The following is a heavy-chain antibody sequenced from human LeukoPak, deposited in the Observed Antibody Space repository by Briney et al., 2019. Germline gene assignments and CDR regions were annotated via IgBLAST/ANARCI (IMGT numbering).Heavy chain of an antibody. D-gene: IGHD3-3*02. Sequence: PSESLSLTCAVYGGSFSGYCWSWVRQPPGEGLGWIGEINHSGSTNYNPSLKSRVTISVDTSKNQFSLKLSSVTAADTSVYYRARVSRIFRRCAFDIWGQGTMVTVSS. CDR3: ARVSRIFRRCAFDI. J-gene: IGHJ3*02. V-gene: IGHV4-34*01. CDR2: INHSGST. CDR1: GGSFSGYC.